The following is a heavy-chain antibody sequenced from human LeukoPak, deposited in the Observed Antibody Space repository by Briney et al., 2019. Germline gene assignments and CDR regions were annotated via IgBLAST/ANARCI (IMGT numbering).Heavy chain of an antibody. V-gene: IGHV3-23*01. D-gene: IGHD6-13*01. CDR1: GFTFSSYA. CDR3: ARAAMYSSSWYWYFDL. J-gene: IGHJ2*01. Sequence: GGSLRLSCAASGFTFSSYAMSWVRQAPGKGLEWVSAISGSGGSTYYADSVKGRFTISRDNAKNSLYLQMNSLRAEDTAVYYCARAAMYSSSWYWYFDLWGRGTLVTVSS. CDR2: ISGSGGST.